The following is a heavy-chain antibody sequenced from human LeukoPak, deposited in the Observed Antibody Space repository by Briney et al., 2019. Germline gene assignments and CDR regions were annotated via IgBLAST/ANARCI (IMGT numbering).Heavy chain of an antibody. CDR1: GFTFSTYT. V-gene: IGHV3-30-3*01. CDR3: ARPASIAAAGYDAFDI. Sequence: GGSLRLSCAASGFTFSTYTMHWVRQAPGKGLEWVAFISFDGSNTYYADSVKGRFTISRDNAKNSLYLQMNSLRAEDTAVYYCARPASIAAAGYDAFDIWGQGTMVTVSS. J-gene: IGHJ3*02. CDR2: ISFDGSNT. D-gene: IGHD6-13*01.